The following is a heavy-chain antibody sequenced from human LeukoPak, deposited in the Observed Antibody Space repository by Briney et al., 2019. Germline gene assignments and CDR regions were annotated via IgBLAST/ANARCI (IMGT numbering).Heavy chain of an antibody. Sequence: PGGSLRLSCAASGFTFSSYAMHWVRQAPGKGLEWVAVISYDGSNKYYADSVKGRFTISRDNSKNTLYLQMNSLRAEDTAVYYCARDSSRDGYKRAFDPWGQGTLVTVSS. J-gene: IGHJ5*02. CDR1: GFTFSSYA. D-gene: IGHD5-24*01. CDR3: ARDSSRDGYKRAFDP. V-gene: IGHV3-30-3*01. CDR2: ISYDGSNK.